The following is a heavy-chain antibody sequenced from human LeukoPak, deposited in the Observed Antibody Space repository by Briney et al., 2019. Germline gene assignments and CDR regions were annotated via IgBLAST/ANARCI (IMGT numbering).Heavy chain of an antibody. CDR1: GGSISSYY. J-gene: IGHJ5*02. CDR3: ARVDGYYDILTGANYGEYWLDP. Sequence: PSETLSLICTVSGGSISSYYWTWIRQPPGKGLECIGYIYYSGSTNYNPSLKSRVTISVDTSKNQFSLKLSSVTAADTAVYYCARVDGYYDILTGANYGEYWLDPWGQGTLVTVSS. D-gene: IGHD3-9*01. CDR2: IYYSGST. V-gene: IGHV4-59*01.